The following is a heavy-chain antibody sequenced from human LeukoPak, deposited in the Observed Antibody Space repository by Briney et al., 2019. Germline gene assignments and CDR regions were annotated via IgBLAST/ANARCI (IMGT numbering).Heavy chain of an antibody. CDR2: ISSSSSPI. Sequence: PGGSLRLSCAASGFTFSSYAMSWVRQAPGKGLEWVSYISSSSSPIYYAESVKGRFTISRDNAKNSLYLQMNSLRDEDTAVYYCARISGRGYYFDNWGQGTLVTVSS. D-gene: IGHD2-15*01. CDR3: ARISGRGYYFDN. J-gene: IGHJ4*02. CDR1: GFTFSSYA. V-gene: IGHV3-48*02.